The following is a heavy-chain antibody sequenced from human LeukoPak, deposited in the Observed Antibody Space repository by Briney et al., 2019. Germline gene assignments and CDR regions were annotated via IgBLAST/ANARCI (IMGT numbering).Heavy chain of an antibody. V-gene: IGHV3-23*01. CDR1: GFPFSSYA. J-gene: IGHJ6*02. D-gene: IGHD1-26*01. CDR2: ISGSGDRT. Sequence: GGSLRLSCAASGFPFSSYALGWVRQPPGKGLEWVSAISGSGDRTYYADPVRGRFTISRDGSRNTLFLQMNSLRAEDTAVYYYAKVVSGSYSYYYYGVDVWGQGTTVTVSS. CDR3: AKVVSGSYSYYYYGVDV.